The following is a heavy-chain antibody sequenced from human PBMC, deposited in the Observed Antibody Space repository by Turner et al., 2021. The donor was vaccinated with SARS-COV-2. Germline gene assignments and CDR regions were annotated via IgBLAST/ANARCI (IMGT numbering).Heavy chain of an antibody. V-gene: IGHV4-4*07. Sequence: QVQLLESASGLVKPLETLSLTCTFSSGSIRNNYCSWIRQSAGRGLEWIGRLHSSGSTDYNPSLKSRVAMSLDTSKNQFSLNMTSVTFADTAVYYCVMSPRQVGATGDYWGQGTLVTVSS. CDR1: SGSIRNNY. J-gene: IGHJ4*02. CDR3: VMSPRQVGATGDY. CDR2: LHSSGST. D-gene: IGHD1-26*01.